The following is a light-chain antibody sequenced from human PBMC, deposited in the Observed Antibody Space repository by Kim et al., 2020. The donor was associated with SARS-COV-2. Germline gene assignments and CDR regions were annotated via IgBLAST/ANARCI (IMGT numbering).Light chain of an antibody. CDR3: QQSNNWPPLT. V-gene: IGKV3-15*01. Sequence: SPGERATLSGRSSQTINNRLVWYQQKPGQAPRLLIYDATTRATGIPARFIGSGSETDFTLTINGLQSEDFAVYYCQQSNNWPPLTFGQGTKVDIK. CDR1: QTINNR. CDR2: DAT. J-gene: IGKJ1*01.